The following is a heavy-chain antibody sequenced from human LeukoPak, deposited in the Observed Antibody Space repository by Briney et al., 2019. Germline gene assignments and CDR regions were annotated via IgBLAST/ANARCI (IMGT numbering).Heavy chain of an antibody. CDR3: ARATSPGPLFDY. CDR2: IYHSGST. J-gene: IGHJ4*02. CDR1: GGSISSGGYS. D-gene: IGHD2-2*01. Sequence: SETLSLTCAVSGGSISSGGYSWSWIRQPPGKGLEWIGYIYHSGSTYYNPSLKSRVTISVDRSKNQFSLKLSSVTAADTAVYYCARATSPGPLFDYWGQGTLVTVSS. V-gene: IGHV4-30-2*01.